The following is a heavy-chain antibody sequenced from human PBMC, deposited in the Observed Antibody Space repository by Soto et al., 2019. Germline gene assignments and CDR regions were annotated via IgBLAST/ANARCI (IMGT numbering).Heavy chain of an antibody. Sequence: GGSLRLSCAASGFTFSNYDMHWVRQVTGKGLEWVSTIGTAGDTYYPGSVKGRFTISRENAKNSLYLQMNSLRAEDTAVYYCARGRLISLYYWGQGTLVTVSS. D-gene: IGHD2-15*01. J-gene: IGHJ4*02. V-gene: IGHV3-13*01. CDR3: ARGRLISLYY. CDR2: IGTAGDT. CDR1: GFTFSNYD.